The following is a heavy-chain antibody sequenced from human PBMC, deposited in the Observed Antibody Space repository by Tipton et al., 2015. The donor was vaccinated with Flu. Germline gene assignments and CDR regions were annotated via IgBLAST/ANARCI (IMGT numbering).Heavy chain of an antibody. CDR2: IYYSGST. CDR1: GGSISSYY. D-gene: IGHD3-22*01. J-gene: IGHJ4*02. Sequence: TLSLTCTVSGGSISSYYWSWIRQPPGKGLEWIGYIYYSGSTNYNPSLKSRVTISVDTSKNQFSLKLSSVTAADTAVYYCARGASSGYFDWAFDYWGQGTLVTVSS. V-gene: IGHV4-59*08. CDR3: ARGASSGYFDWAFDY.